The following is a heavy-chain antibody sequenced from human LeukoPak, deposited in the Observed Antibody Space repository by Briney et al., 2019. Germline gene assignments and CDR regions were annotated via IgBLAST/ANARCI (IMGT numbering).Heavy chain of an antibody. D-gene: IGHD3-22*01. CDR1: GFIFSSYA. J-gene: IGHJ4*02. Sequence: PGGSLRLSCAASGFIFSSYAMSWVRQAPGKGLEWVSSVSGGGGSTYYADSVKGRFTISRDNSKSTLFLQMNSLRAEDTAVYYCAESSYYDSSGYYREYYFDYWGQGTLVTVSS. CDR3: AESSYYDSSGYYREYYFDY. V-gene: IGHV3-23*01. CDR2: VSGGGGST.